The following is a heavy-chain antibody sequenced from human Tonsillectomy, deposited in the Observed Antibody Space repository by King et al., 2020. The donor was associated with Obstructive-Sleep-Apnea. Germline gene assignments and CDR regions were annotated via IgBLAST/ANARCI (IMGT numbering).Heavy chain of an antibody. J-gene: IGHJ4*02. CDR1: GGSINSGDYY. V-gene: IGHV4-30-4*01. Sequence: QLQESGPGLVKPSQTLSLTCTVSGGSINSGDYYWTWIRHPPGKGLEWIGFIYHSGSTYFNPSLRSRVTVSIDTSRNQFSLNLNSVTAAATAVYFCARWRGGSGNIDYWGQGILVTVSS. D-gene: IGHD3-10*01. CDR3: ARWRGGSGNIDY. CDR2: IYHSGST.